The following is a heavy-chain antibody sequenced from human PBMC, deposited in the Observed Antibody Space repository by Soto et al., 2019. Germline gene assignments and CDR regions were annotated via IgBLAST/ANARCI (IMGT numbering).Heavy chain of an antibody. Sequence: SVKVSCKASGFTFTSSAMQWVRQARGQRLEWIGWIVVGSGNTNYAQKFQERVTITRDMSTSTAYMELSSLRSEDTAVYYCAAAPDLWFGELNPWGQGTLVTVSS. CDR1: GFTFTSSA. V-gene: IGHV1-58*02. CDR2: IVVGSGNT. J-gene: IGHJ5*02. CDR3: AAAPDLWFGELNP. D-gene: IGHD3-10*01.